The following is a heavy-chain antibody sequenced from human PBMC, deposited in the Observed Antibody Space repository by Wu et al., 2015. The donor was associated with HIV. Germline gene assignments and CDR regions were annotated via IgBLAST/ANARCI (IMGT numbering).Heavy chain of an antibody. CDR2: FAPEHGET. V-gene: IGHV1-24*01. J-gene: IGHJ3*02. D-gene: IGHD3-22*01. CDR1: GYFLSKIP. Sequence: QVQLVQFGTEVKKPGASVKVSCKVSGYFLSKIPMHWVRQAPGKGLEWMGGFAPEHGETIYPQRFQGRVTMTEDISTDTAYMELSSLRLEDTAIYYCATTGATVVVMDALDMWGQGTMVTVSS. CDR3: ATTGATVVVMDALDM.